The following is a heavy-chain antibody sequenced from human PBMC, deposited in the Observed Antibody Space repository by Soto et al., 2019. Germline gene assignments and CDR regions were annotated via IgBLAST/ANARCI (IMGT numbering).Heavy chain of an antibody. CDR3: AKGLVVTAILTYFDY. Sequence: EVQLVESGGVVVQPGGSLRLSCAASGFTVDDYTMHGVRQAPGKGLEWVSLISWDGGSTYYADSVKGRFTISRDNSKNSLYLQMNSLRTEDTALYYCAKGLVVTAILTYFDYWGQGTLVTVSS. CDR2: ISWDGGST. CDR1: GFTVDDYT. J-gene: IGHJ4*02. V-gene: IGHV3-43*01. D-gene: IGHD2-21*02.